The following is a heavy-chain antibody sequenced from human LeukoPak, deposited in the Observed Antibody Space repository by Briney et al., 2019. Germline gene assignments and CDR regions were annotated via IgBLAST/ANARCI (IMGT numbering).Heavy chain of an antibody. CDR1: GFTVSSNY. Sequence: GGSLRLSCAASGFTVSSNYMSWVRQAPGKGLEWVSVIYSGGSTYYADSVKGRFTISRDNSKNTRYLQMNSLRAEDTAVYYCARHEGSYLNWFDPWGQGTLVTVSS. CDR3: ARHEGSYLNWFDP. V-gene: IGHV3-66*04. J-gene: IGHJ5*02. CDR2: IYSGGST. D-gene: IGHD2-15*01.